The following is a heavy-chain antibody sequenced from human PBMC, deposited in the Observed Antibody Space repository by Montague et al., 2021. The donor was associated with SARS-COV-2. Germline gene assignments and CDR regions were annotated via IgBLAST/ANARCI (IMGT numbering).Heavy chain of an antibody. CDR1: GFTFSSYA. CDR3: AREGITAAGKDFDY. J-gene: IGHJ4*02. Sequence: SLRLSCAASGFTFSSYAMHWVRQAPGMGLEWVAVISYDGTNEYYADSVKGRFTISRDNSKNTLYLQMNSLRAEDTAVYYCAREGITAAGKDFDYWGQGTLVTVSS. D-gene: IGHD6-13*01. V-gene: IGHV3-30*04. CDR2: ISYDGTNE.